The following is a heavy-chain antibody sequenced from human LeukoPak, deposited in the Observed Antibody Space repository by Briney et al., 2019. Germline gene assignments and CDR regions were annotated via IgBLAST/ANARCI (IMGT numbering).Heavy chain of an antibody. CDR1: GFTFSSYG. V-gene: IGHV3-30*03. CDR2: ISYDGSNK. D-gene: IGHD7-27*01. Sequence: GRSLRLSCAASGFTFSSYGMHWVRQAPGKGLEWVAVISYDGSNKYYADSVKGRFTISRDNSKNTLYLQMNSLRAEDTAVYYCARPTLTWGSGPDYWGQGTLVTVSS. CDR3: ARPTLTWGSGPDY. J-gene: IGHJ4*02.